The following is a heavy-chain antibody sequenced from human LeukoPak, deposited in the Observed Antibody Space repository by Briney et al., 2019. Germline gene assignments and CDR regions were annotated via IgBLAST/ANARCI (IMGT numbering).Heavy chain of an antibody. D-gene: IGHD6-19*01. CDR3: ARESFSSGWYLPRPYYFDY. CDR2: INYCGST. V-gene: IGHV4-34*01. Sequence: SETLSLTCAVYGGSFSGYYWSWIRQPPGKGLELVGGINYCGSTKYNPSLKSRVTISVDTSKNQLSLKLSSVTAADTAVYYCARESFSSGWYLPRPYYFDYWGQGTLVTVSS. CDR1: GGSFSGYY. J-gene: IGHJ4*02.